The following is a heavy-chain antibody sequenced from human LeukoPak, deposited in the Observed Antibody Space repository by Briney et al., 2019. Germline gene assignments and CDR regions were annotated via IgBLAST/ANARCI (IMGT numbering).Heavy chain of an antibody. Sequence: SETLSLTCTVSGGSISSGSYDWYWIRQPAGKGLEWIGHIYTSGTSNYNPSLRSRVTISVDTSKNQFSLKLTSVTAADTAVYYCSGDGSSWPTEGWFDPWGQGTLVTVSS. V-gene: IGHV4-61*09. CDR2: IYTSGTS. D-gene: IGHD6-13*01. CDR3: SGDGSSWPTEGWFDP. J-gene: IGHJ5*02. CDR1: GGSISSGSYD.